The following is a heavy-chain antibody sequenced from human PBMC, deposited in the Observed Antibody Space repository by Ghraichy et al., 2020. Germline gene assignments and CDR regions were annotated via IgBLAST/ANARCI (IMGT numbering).Heavy chain of an antibody. CDR3: ARRDRPTINYYGSGSQSCLDAFDI. J-gene: IGHJ3*02. CDR1: GFTFSSYE. CDR2: ISSSGSTI. Sequence: GGSLRLSCAASGFTFSSYEMNWVRQAPGKGLEWVSYISSSGSTIYYADSVKGRFTISRDNAKNSLYLQMNSLRAEDTAVYYCARRDRPTINYYGSGSQSCLDAFDIWGQGTMVTVSS. V-gene: IGHV3-48*03. D-gene: IGHD3-10*01.